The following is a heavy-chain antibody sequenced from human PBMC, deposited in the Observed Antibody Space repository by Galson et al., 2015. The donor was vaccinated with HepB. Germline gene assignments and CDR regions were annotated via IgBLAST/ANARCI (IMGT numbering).Heavy chain of an antibody. CDR2: ISAYNGNT. CDR1: GYTFTSYG. D-gene: IGHD5-18*01. J-gene: IGHJ4*02. V-gene: IGHV1-18*01. CDR3: GIAMITSLGDY. Sequence: SVKVSCKASGYTFTSYGISRVRQAPGQGLEWMGWISAYNGNTNYAQRLQGRLTMTTDTSTSTAYMELRSLTSDDTGVYYCGIAMITSLGDYWGQGTLITVSS.